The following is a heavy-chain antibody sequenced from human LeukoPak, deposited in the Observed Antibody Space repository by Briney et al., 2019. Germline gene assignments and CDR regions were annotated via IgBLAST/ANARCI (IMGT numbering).Heavy chain of an antibody. V-gene: IGHV1-69*13. CDR1: GGTFSSYA. CDR2: IIPIFGTA. CDR3: ASGTVTTGGYYFDY. Sequence: GASVKVSCKASGGTFSSYAISWVRQAPGQGLEWMGGIIPIFGTANYAQKFQGRVTITADESTSTAYMELSSLRSEDTAVYYCASGTVTTGGYYFDYWGQGTLVTASS. D-gene: IGHD4-17*01. J-gene: IGHJ4*02.